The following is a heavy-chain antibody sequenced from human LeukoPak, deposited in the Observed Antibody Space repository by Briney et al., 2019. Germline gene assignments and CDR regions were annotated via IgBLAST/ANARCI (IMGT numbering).Heavy chain of an antibody. CDR2: IYYSGST. D-gene: IGHD5-18*01. CDR1: GGSISSGDYY. J-gene: IGHJ4*02. CDR3: ARGAFSPQYGRGYSFGY. Sequence: SQTLSLTCTVSGGSISSGDYYWSWIRQHPGKGLEWIGYIYYSGSTYYNPSLKSRVTISVDTSKNQFSLKLSSVTAADTAVYYCARGAFSPQYGRGYSFGYWGQGTLDTVSS. V-gene: IGHV4-31*03.